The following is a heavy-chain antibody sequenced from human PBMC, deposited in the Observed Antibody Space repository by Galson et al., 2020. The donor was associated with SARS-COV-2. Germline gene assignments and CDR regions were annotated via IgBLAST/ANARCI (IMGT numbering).Heavy chain of an antibody. Sequence: SVQVSCKASGGTFSSYPISWVRQAPGQGLEWMGGIIPIFGTANYAQKFQGRVTITADESTSTAYMELSSLRSEDTAVYYCATGVPQQWMVVFDSDDYSGMDVWGQGTTVTVSS. CDR3: ATGVPQQWMVVFDSDDYSGMDV. V-gene: IGHV1-69*13. CDR2: IIPIFGTA. CDR1: GGTFSSYP. J-gene: IGHJ6*02. D-gene: IGHD6-19*01.